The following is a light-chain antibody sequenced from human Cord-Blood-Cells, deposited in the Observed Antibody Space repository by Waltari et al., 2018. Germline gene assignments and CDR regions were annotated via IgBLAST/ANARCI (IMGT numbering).Light chain of an antibody. V-gene: IGKV1-33*01. J-gene: IGKJ2*01. CDR2: DAS. CDR3: QQSVT. Sequence: DIQITHSPSPLSASVGDRVTITCKASQDISNYLNWYQQKPGKAPKLLIYDASNLETGVPSRFSGSGSGTDFTFTISSLQPEDIATYYCQQSVTFGQGTKLEIK. CDR1: QDISNY.